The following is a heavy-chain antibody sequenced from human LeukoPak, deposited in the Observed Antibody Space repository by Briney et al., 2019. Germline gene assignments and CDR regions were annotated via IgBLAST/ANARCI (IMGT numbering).Heavy chain of an antibody. J-gene: IGHJ5*02. CDR1: GYTFTGYY. CDR3: ARDQQFNWFDP. CDR2: INPNSGGT. Sequence: ASVKVSCKASGYTFTGYYMHWVRQAPGQGLEWMGWINPNSGGTNYAQKFQGWVTMTRDTSISTAYMELSRLRSDDTAVYYRARDQQFNWFDPWGQGTLVTVSS. D-gene: IGHD4-11*01. V-gene: IGHV1-2*04.